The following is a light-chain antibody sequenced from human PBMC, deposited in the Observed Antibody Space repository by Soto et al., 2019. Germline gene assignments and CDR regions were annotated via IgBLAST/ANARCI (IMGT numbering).Light chain of an antibody. CDR1: QSVGSTY. Sequence: EIVLTQSPGTLSLSPGERATLSCRASQSVGSTYLAWYQQKPGQAPKLLIYGVSSRATGIPDRFSGSGSGTDFNLTISRLEPEDFEVYYCQQYGTSPLTFGPGTKVDI. CDR3: QQYGTSPLT. J-gene: IGKJ3*01. V-gene: IGKV3-20*01. CDR2: GVS.